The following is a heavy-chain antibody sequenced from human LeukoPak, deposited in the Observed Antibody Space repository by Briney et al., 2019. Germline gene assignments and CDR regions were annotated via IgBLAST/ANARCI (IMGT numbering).Heavy chain of an antibody. Sequence: SETLSLTCAVYGGSFSGYYWSWIRQPPGKGLEWIGYIYYSGSTNYNPSLKSRVTISVDTSKNQFSLKLSSVTAADTAVYYCARTLRYSYNWFDPWGQGTLVTVSS. V-gene: IGHV4-59*01. CDR3: ARTLRYSYNWFDP. CDR1: GGSFSGYY. D-gene: IGHD2-21*01. CDR2: IYYSGST. J-gene: IGHJ5*02.